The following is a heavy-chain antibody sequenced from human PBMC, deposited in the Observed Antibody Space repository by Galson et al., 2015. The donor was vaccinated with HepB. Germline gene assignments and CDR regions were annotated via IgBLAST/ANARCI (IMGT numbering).Heavy chain of an antibody. Sequence: SVKVSCKASGYTFTSYGINWARQAPGQGLEWMGLLNPSGGGTSYPHNFQDRLTMTMDASTATVYMELRSLTSEDTAVYYCARVRNYGDSFDYWGQGTLVTVSS. J-gene: IGHJ4*02. CDR3: ARVRNYGDSFDY. CDR2: LNPSGGGT. V-gene: IGHV1-46*01. CDR1: GYTFTSYG. D-gene: IGHD4-17*01.